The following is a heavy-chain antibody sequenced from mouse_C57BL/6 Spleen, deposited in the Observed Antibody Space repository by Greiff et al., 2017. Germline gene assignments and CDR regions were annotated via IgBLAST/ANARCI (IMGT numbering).Heavy chain of an antibody. J-gene: IGHJ2*01. Sequence: QVHVKQSGAELVRPGASVTLSCKASGYTFTDYEMHWVKQTPVHGLEWIGAIDPETGGTAYTQKFKGKAILTADKSSSTAYMELRSLTSEDSAVYYCTWDPKYYFDYWGQGTTLTVSS. V-gene: IGHV1-15*01. CDR2: IDPETGGT. CDR3: TWDPKYYFDY. D-gene: IGHD4-1*01. CDR1: GYTFTDYE.